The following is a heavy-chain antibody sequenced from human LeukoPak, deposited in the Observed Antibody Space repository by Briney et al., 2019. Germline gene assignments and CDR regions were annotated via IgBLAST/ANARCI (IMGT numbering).Heavy chain of an antibody. CDR1: DGSISSYY. CDR3: ARGTTQHQIDY. Sequence: SETLSLTCTVSDGSISSYYWSWIRQPPGKGLEWIGYIYYSGSTNYDPSLKSRVTISVDTSKNQFSLKLSSVTAADTAVYYCARGTTQHQIDYWGQGTLVTVSS. J-gene: IGHJ4*02. D-gene: IGHD4-11*01. CDR2: IYYSGST. V-gene: IGHV4-59*01.